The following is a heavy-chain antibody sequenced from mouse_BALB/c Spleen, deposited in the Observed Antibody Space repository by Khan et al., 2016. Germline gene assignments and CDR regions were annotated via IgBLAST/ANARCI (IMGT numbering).Heavy chain of an antibody. CDR3: ATAYYRYDGYYAMDY. J-gene: IGHJ4*01. V-gene: IGHV2-6-4*01. D-gene: IGHD2-14*01. Sequence: VQLKQSGPGLVAPSQSLSITCTVSGFSLSRYNIHWVRQPPGKGLEWLGMIWGGGGTDYNSTLKSRLSISKDNSKSQVFLKMNSLQTVDTAMYYCATAYYRYDGYYAMDYWGQGTSVTVSS. CDR1: GFSLSRYN. CDR2: IWGGGGT.